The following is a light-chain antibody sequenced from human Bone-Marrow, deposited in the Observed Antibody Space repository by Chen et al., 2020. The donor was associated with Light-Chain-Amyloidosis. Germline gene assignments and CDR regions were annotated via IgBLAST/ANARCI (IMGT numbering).Light chain of an antibody. CDR2: DDS. CDR1: NLGSTS. V-gene: IGLV3-21*02. CDR3: QVWDRSSDRPV. Sequence: SYVLTQPSSVSVAPGQTATIACGGNNLGSTSVHGYQQTPGQAPLLVVYDDSDRPSGIPERLSGSNSGNTATLTISRVEARDEADYYCQVWDRSSDRPVFGGGTKLTVL. J-gene: IGLJ3*02.